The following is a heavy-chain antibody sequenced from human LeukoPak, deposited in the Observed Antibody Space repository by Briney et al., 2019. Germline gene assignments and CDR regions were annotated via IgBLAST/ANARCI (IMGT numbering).Heavy chain of an antibody. V-gene: IGHV4-4*02. Sequence: SETLSLTCGVSGGSVINTNWWTWVRQPTGKGLEWIGEVHLDGRTNYNPSLESRLTMSVDVSENQVSLKLTSVTAADTAVYYCAREGGFYRPLDYSGQGTLVTVSS. CDR3: AREGGFYRPLDY. CDR2: VHLDGRT. J-gene: IGHJ4*02. CDR1: GGSVINTNW. D-gene: IGHD3-3*01.